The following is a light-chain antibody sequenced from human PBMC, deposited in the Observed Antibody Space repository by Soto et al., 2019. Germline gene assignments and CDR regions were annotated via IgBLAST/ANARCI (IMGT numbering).Light chain of an antibody. CDR3: QQYNDYPYT. CDR1: QTISAW. Sequence: DIQMTQSPSTLSASVGDRVTITCRASQTISAWLAWYQQKPGKAPNLLIYKASTLESGVPSRFSGSGSGTEFTLNISSLQPDDFAPYYCQQYNDYPYTFGQGTKLEIK. J-gene: IGKJ2*01. V-gene: IGKV1-5*03. CDR2: KAS.